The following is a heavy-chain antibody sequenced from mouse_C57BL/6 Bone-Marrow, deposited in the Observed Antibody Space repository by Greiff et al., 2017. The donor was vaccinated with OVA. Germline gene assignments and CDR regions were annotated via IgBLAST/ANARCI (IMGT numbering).Heavy chain of an antibody. CDR2: INSDGGST. CDR3: ARLGDGHDGYYWYFDV. J-gene: IGHJ1*03. Sequence: DVMLVESGGGLVQPGESLKLSCESNEYEFPSHDMSWVRKTPEKRLELVAAINSDGGSTYYPDTMERRFIISRDNTKKTLYLQMSSLRSEDTALYYCARLGDGHDGYYWYFDVWGTGTTVTVSS. D-gene: IGHD2-3*01. V-gene: IGHV5-2*01. CDR1: EYEFPSHD.